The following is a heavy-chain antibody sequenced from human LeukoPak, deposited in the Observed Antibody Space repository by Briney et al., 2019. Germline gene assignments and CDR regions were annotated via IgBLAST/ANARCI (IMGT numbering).Heavy chain of an antibody. D-gene: IGHD3-22*01. J-gene: IGHJ4*02. Sequence: SETLSLTCAVYGGSFSGYYWSWIRQPPGKGLEWIGEINHSGSTNYNPSPKSRVTISVDTSKNQFSLKLSSVTAADTAVYYCARTYYYDSSGYDCYYFDYWGQGTLVTVSS. CDR2: INHSGST. CDR1: GGSFSGYY. V-gene: IGHV4-34*01. CDR3: ARTYYYDSSGYDCYYFDY.